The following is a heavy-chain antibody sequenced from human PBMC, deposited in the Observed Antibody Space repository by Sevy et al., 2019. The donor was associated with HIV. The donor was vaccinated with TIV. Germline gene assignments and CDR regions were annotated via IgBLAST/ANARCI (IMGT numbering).Heavy chain of an antibody. CDR1: GFTFSSYS. Sequence: GGSLRLSCAASGFTFSSYSMNWVRQAPGKALEWVSYISSSSTIYYADSVKGRFTISRDNAKNSLYLQMNSLRAEDTAVYYCARRGGGYLVDYWGQGTLVTVSS. V-gene: IGHV3-48*01. CDR3: ARRGGGYLVDY. D-gene: IGHD3-16*01. CDR2: ISSSSTI. J-gene: IGHJ4*02.